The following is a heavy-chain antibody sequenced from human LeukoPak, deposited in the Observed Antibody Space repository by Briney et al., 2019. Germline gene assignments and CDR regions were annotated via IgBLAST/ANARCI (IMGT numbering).Heavy chain of an antibody. CDR1: GYTFTNYY. D-gene: IGHD5-24*01. Sequence: GASVKVSCKASGYTFTNYYIHWVREAPGQGLEWMGWISPNSGGTKYAQKFQGRVTMTRDTSISTAYMDLSRLTSDDTAVYYCARDRYGDGFAHLDYWGQGALVTVSS. J-gene: IGHJ4*02. CDR2: ISPNSGGT. V-gene: IGHV1-2*02. CDR3: ARDRYGDGFAHLDY.